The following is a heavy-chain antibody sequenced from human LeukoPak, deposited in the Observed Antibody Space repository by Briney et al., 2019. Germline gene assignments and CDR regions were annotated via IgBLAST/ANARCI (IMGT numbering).Heavy chain of an antibody. Sequence: SVKVSCKASGGTFSSYSIRWVRQAPGQGLEWMGRIIPIFGTANYAQKFQGRVTITTDESTTTAYMELSSLRSQNTAVYYCARGGSYFDYWGQGTLVTVSS. D-gene: IGHD3-10*01. J-gene: IGHJ4*02. CDR3: ARGGSYFDY. V-gene: IGHV1-69*05. CDR1: GGTFSSYS. CDR2: IIPIFGTA.